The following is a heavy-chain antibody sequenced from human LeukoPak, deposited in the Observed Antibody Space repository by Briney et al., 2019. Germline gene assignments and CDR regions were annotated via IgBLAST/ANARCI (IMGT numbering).Heavy chain of an antibody. CDR3: ASHTTDTAATGSTAFDI. J-gene: IGHJ3*02. D-gene: IGHD6-13*01. Sequence: PGGSLRLPCAASGFTFSRYGMHWVRQAPGKGLMWVSLITGEGGTTSYADSVKGRFTISRDNAKNTLYLQMNSLRAEDTAVYYCASHTTDTAATGSTAFDIWGQGTMVTVSS. V-gene: IGHV3-74*01. CDR2: ITGEGGTT. CDR1: GFTFSRYG.